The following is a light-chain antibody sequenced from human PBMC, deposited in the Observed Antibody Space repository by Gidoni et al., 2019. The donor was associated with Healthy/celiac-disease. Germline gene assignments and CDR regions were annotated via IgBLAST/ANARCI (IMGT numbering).Light chain of an antibody. V-gene: IGKV3-15*01. CDR2: GAS. Sequence: SQSVSSNLAWYQQKPGQAPRLLIYGASTRATGIPARFSGSGAGTEFTLTISSLQPEDFAVYYCQQYNNWPGGTFGQGTKVEIK. CDR3: QQYNNWPGGT. CDR1: QSVSSN. J-gene: IGKJ1*01.